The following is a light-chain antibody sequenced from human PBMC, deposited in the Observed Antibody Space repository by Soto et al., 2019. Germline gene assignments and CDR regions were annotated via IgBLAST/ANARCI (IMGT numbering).Light chain of an antibody. CDR2: SAS. J-gene: IGKJ1*01. CDR3: QQYFKLRT. Sequence: AIQMTQSPSSLSASAGDRVTITCRASQDIGTYLVWYQQKPGKAPNLLIYSASTLHSGGPSRFSGSGAGTVFTLTISSLQYEDSATYYCQQYFKLRTFGQGTKVEVK. CDR1: QDIGTY. V-gene: IGKV1-8*01.